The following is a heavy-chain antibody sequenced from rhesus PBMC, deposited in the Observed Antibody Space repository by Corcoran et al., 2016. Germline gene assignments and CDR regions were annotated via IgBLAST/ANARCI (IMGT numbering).Heavy chain of an antibody. D-gene: IGHD6-25*01. CDR1: CGSFRGGYC. J-gene: IGHJ4*01. V-gene: IGHV4S7*01. CDR3: ARGYSGSWTNFDY. CDR2: SFGRMGSN. Sequence: QVQPQESGPGLVKPSDPLSPPCAASCGSFRGGYCCSWSRSPPGLGLEWFGHSFGRMGSNYYNPSLKSRVTISRDTSKNQFSLKLSSVTAADTAVYYCARGYSGSWTNFDYWGQGVLVTVSS.